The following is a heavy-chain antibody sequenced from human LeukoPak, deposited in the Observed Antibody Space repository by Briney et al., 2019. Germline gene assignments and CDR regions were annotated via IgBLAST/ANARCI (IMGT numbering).Heavy chain of an antibody. V-gene: IGHV1-69*04. CDR1: GGTFSSYA. D-gene: IGHD5-18*01. CDR3: ARVVGYTPY. CDR2: IIPILGIA. J-gene: IGHJ4*02. Sequence: ASVKVSCKASGGTFSSYAISWVRQAPGQGLEWMGRIIPILGIANHAQKFQGRVTITADKSTSTAYMELSSLRSEDTAVYYCARVVGYTPYWGQGTLVTVSS.